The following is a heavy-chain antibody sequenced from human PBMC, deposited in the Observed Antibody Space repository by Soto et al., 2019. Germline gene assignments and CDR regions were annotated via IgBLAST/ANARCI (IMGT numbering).Heavy chain of an antibody. CDR3: VGLASRSKYFHH. D-gene: IGHD6-6*01. CDR2: IRSNGGST. Sequence: GGSLRLSGSAYGFTLRSYGMHWVRQAPGKGLEYVSAIRSNGGSTYYVDSVKGRFPISRDNSKNTLLLQRSSLRAENTSVYYCVGLASRSKYFHHLGQGTLVTVSS. CDR1: GFTLRSYG. J-gene: IGHJ1*01. V-gene: IGHV3-64D*06.